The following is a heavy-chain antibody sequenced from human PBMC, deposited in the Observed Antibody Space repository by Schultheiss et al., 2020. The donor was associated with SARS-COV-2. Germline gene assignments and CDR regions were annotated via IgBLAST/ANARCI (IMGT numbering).Heavy chain of an antibody. J-gene: IGHJ4*02. Sequence: SETLSLTCSVSGYSISSDFYWGWIRQPPGKGLEWIGNIYHSGSTFYSSPLKSRVTISVDTSKNQFSLKLSSVTAADTAVYYCARHLGFMEYWGQGTLVTVSS. CDR2: IYHSGST. CDR3: ARHLGFMEY. D-gene: IGHD3-3*01. V-gene: IGHV4-38-2*02. CDR1: GYSISSDFY.